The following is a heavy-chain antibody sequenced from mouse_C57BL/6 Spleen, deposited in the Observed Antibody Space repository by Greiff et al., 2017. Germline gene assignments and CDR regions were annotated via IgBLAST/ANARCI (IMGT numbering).Heavy chain of an antibody. CDR2: IYPGGGYT. Sequence: LVESGAELVRPGTSVKMSCKASGYTFTNYWIGWAKQRPGHGLEWIGDIYPGGGYTNYNEKFKGKATLTADKSSSTAYMQFSSLTSEDSAIYYCARAITTVVASPEWYFDVWGTGTTVTVSS. D-gene: IGHD1-1*01. V-gene: IGHV1-63*01. CDR3: ARAITTVVASPEWYFDV. CDR1: GYTFTNYW. J-gene: IGHJ1*03.